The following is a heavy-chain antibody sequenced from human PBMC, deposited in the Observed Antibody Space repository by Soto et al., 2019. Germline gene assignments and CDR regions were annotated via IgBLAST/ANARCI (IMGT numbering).Heavy chain of an antibody. CDR2: INHSGST. CDR3: AREEIGYCSSTSCRRYNWFDP. D-gene: IGHD2-2*01. CDR1: GGFFSGYY. V-gene: IGHV4-34*01. J-gene: IGHJ5*02. Sequence: SETLSLTCAVYGGFFSGYYWSWSRQPPWKGLEWIGEINHSGSTNYNPSLKSRVTISVDTSKNQFSLKLSSVTAADTAVYYCAREEIGYCSSTSCRRYNWFDPWGQGTLVTVSS.